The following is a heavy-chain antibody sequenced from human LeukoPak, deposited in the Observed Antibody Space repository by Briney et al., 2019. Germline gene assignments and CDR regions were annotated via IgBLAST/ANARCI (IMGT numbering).Heavy chain of an antibody. D-gene: IGHD2-15*01. CDR2: IRSKANSYAT. J-gene: IGHJ4*02. CDR3: ASPCCSGGSCYFDY. V-gene: IGHV3-73*01. Sequence: RGSLRLSCAASGFTFSGSGMHWVRQASGKGLEWVGRIRSKANSYATAYAASVKGRFTISRDDSKNTAYLQMNSLKTEDTAVYFCASPCCSGGSCYFDYWGQGTLVTVSS. CDR1: GFTFSGSG.